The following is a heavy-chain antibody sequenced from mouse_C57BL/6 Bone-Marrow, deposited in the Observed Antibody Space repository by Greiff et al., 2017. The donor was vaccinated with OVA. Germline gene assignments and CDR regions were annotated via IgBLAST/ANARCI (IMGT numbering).Heavy chain of an antibody. CDR1: GYAFSSSW. J-gene: IGHJ1*03. Sequence: QVQLQQSGPELVKPGASVKISCKASGYAFSSSWMNWVKQRPGKGLEWIGRIYPGDGDTNYNGKFKGKATLTADKSSSTAYMQLSSLTSEDSAVYFCARGGDYWYVDVWGTGTTVTVSS. V-gene: IGHV1-82*01. CDR2: IYPGDGDT. CDR3: ARGGDYWYVDV.